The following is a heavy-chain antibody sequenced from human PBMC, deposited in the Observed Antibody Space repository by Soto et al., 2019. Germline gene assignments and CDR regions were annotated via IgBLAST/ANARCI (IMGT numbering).Heavy chain of an antibody. CDR1: GGSFTSNNW. Sequence: ETLSLTCAVSGGSFTSNNWWTWVRQPPGQGLEWIGEIYRTGSTNYNPSLKSRVTISLDKSENQLSLKVTSLTAADTAVYYCASRDPGTSVDYWGQGTLVTVSS. V-gene: IGHV4-4*02. D-gene: IGHD1-7*01. CDR2: IYRTGST. CDR3: ASRDPGTSVDY. J-gene: IGHJ4*02.